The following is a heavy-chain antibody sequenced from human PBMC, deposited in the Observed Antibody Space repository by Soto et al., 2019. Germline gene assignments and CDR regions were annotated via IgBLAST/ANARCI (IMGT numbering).Heavy chain of an antibody. CDR3: AREDGYCSSTSCYEGGDYYYYYGMDV. Sequence: GASVKVSCKASGGTFSSYAISWVRQAPGQGLEWMGGIIPIFGTANYAQKFQGRVTITADESTSTAYMELSSLRSEDTAVYYCAREDGYCSSTSCYEGGDYYYYYGMDVWGQGTTVTV. J-gene: IGHJ6*02. D-gene: IGHD2-2*01. CDR2: IIPIFGTA. V-gene: IGHV1-69*13. CDR1: GGTFSSYA.